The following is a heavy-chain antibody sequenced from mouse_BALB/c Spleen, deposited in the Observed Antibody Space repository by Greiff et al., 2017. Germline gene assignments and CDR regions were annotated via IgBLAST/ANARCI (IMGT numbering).Heavy chain of an antibody. Sequence: VQLKESGAELVKPGASVKLSCTASGFNIKDTYMHWVKQRPEQGLEWIGRIDPANGNTKYDPKFQGKATITADTSSNTAYLQLSSLTSEDTAVYYCARGEGNYPFAYWGQGTLVTVAA. CDR3: ARGEGNYPFAY. D-gene: IGHD2-1*01. J-gene: IGHJ3*01. CDR2: IDPANGNT. CDR1: GFNIKDTY. V-gene: IGHV14-3*02.